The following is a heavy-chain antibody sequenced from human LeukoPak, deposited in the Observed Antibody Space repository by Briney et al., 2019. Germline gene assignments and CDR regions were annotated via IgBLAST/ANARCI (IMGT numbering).Heavy chain of an antibody. D-gene: IGHD6-13*01. CDR3: AKESDSSSWVTIDF. Sequence: GGSLRLSCAASGFTFSSYAMSWVRQAPGKGLEWVAVISYDGRNKYYADSVKGRFTISRDNSKNTLYLQMNSLRGEDTAVYYCAKESDSSSWVTIDFWGQGTLVTVSS. J-gene: IGHJ4*02. V-gene: IGHV3-30*18. CDR2: ISYDGRNK. CDR1: GFTFSSYA.